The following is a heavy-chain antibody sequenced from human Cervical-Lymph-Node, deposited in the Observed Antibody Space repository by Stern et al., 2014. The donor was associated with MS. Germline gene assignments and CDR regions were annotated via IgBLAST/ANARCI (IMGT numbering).Heavy chain of an antibody. CDR2: INPSGDST. CDR1: GYTFTNYY. Sequence: QVQLLQPGAEVKKPGASVKISCKASGYTFTNYYMHWVRQATGQGLEWMGIINPSGDSTSYAQKFEGRVTMTRDTSTSTVNMELSSLTSGDTAVYYCARLRGYNVLTGYLDYWGQGTLVTVSS. CDR3: ARLRGYNVLTGYLDY. D-gene: IGHD3-9*01. J-gene: IGHJ4*02. V-gene: IGHV1-46*01.